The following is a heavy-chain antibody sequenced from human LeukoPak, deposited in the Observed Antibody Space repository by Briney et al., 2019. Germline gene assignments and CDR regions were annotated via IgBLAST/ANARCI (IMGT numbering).Heavy chain of an antibody. CDR3: ARFYGGNSPDY. V-gene: IGHV5-10-1*01. CDR1: GYSFTTYW. J-gene: IGHJ4*02. Sequence: GESLNISCKGSGYSFTTYWFSWVRQTPGKGLKWMGPIVPSDSYTNYSPSFQGHVTISADKSISTAYLQWSSLKASDTAMYYCARFYGGNSPDYWGQGTLVTVSS. D-gene: IGHD4-23*01. CDR2: IVPSDSYT.